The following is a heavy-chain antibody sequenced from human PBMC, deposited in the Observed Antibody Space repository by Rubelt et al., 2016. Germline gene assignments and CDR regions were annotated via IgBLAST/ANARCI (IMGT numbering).Heavy chain of an antibody. CDR2: SYDGSNK. V-gene: IGHV3-30*01. D-gene: IGHD2-15*01. CDR3: ARDMYCSGGSCSAFDY. J-gene: IGHJ4*02. Sequence: SYDGSNKYYADSVKGRFTISRDNSKNTLYLQMNSLRAEDTAVYYCARDMYCSGGSCSAFDYWGQGTLVTVSS.